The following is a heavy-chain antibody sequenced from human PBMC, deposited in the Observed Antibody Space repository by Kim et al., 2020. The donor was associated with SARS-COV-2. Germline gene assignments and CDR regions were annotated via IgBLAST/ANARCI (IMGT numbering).Heavy chain of an antibody. D-gene: IGHD2-15*01. CDR1: GGSFSGYY. Sequence: SETLSLTCAVYGGSFSGYYWSWIRQPPGKGLEWIGEINHSGSTNYNPSLKSRVTISVDTSKNQFSLKLSSVTAADTAVYYCARSNSNPHSRAFNYWGQGT. CDR2: INHSGST. J-gene: IGHJ4*02. V-gene: IGHV4-34*01. CDR3: ARSNSNPHSRAFNY.